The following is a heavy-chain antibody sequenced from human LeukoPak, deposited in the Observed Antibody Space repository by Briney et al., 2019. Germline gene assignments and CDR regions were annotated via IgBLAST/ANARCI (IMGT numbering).Heavy chain of an antibody. V-gene: IGHV4-39*01. D-gene: IGHD3-10*01. CDR2: FYYSGST. CDR3: VYYYGSGSVEY. J-gene: IGHJ4*02. CDR1: GGSITSSNYY. Sequence: PSETLSLTCTVSGGSITSSNYYWGWIRQPPGKGLEWIGSFYYSGSTNYNPSLKSRVTISVDTSKNQFSLKLGSVTAADTAVYYCVYYYGSGSVEYWGQGTLVTVSS.